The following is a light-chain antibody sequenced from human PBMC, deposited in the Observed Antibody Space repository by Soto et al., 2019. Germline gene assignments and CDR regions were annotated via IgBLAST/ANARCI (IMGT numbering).Light chain of an antibody. CDR2: SAS. V-gene: IGKV3-15*01. Sequence: ELVLTQSPGTLSLSPLERAPLSCRASQSVSSTYLGWYQQQPSQAPRLLIYSASIRATGIPARFSGNGSGTEFTPTISSLQSEDSAVYYCQQYKNWPPITFGQGTKVDIK. J-gene: IGKJ3*01. CDR1: QSVSSTY. CDR3: QQYKNWPPIT.